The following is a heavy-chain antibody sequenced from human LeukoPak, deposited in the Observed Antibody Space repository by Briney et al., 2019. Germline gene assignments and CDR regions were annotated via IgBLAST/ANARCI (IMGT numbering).Heavy chain of an antibody. Sequence: ASLRVSCKASGYTFTGYYVHWVRQAPGQGLAWMAWINPNSGGTNYAQKFQGRVTMPRDTSISTAYMELSRLTSDDTAVYYGARENRGLWGYSPIVDYWGQGTLVTVSS. J-gene: IGHJ4*02. CDR2: INPNSGGT. CDR1: GYTFTGYY. V-gene: IGHV1-2*02. CDR3: ARENRGLWGYSPIVDY. D-gene: IGHD1-26*01.